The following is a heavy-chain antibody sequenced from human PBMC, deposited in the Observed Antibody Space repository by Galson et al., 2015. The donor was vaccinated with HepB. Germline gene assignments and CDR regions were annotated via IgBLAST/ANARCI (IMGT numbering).Heavy chain of an antibody. Sequence: SLRLSCAASGFSFSTYFVHWVRQAPGKGLEWVTLISADGSNKYYADSVEGRFTVSRDNSKSTLYLEMNSLRPEDTAVYYCARDKSLIRGIFPYYYGMDVWGRGTTVTVSS. CDR2: ISADGSNK. V-gene: IGHV3-30*04. CDR1: GFSFSTYF. D-gene: IGHD3-10*01. J-gene: IGHJ6*02. CDR3: ARDKSLIRGIFPYYYGMDV.